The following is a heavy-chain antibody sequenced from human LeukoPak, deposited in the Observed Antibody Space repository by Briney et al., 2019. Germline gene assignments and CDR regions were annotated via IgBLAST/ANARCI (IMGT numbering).Heavy chain of an antibody. CDR2: IYHSGST. D-gene: IGHD1-7*01. CDR3: ARSSDWNYYFDY. J-gene: IGHJ4*02. Sequence: PSETLSLTCAVSGYSISSGYYWGWSRQPPGQGLEWIGIIYHSGSTYYNPSLKSRVTISVDTSKNQFSLKLSSVTAADTAVYYCARSSDWNYYFDYWGQGTLVTVSS. V-gene: IGHV4-38-2*01. CDR1: GYSISSGYY.